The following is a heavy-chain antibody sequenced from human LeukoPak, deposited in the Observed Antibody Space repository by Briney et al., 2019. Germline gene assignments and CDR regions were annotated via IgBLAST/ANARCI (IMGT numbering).Heavy chain of an antibody. CDR3: ARGGTVTNFGY. CDR2: VYSSGNT. Sequence: SEILSLTCTVSGGSISRDYWSWIRQPPGKGLEWIGYVYSSGNTNYNPSLKSRVTISLDTSKNQFSLKLSSVTAADTAVYYCARGGTVTNFGYWGQGTLVTVSS. CDR1: GGSISRDY. V-gene: IGHV4-59*01. J-gene: IGHJ4*02. D-gene: IGHD4-17*01.